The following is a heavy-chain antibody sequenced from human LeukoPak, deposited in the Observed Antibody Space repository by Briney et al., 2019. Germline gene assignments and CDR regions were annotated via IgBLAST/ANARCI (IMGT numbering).Heavy chain of an antibody. Sequence: ASVKVSCKVSGYTLTELSIHWVRQAPGKGLEWMGGFDPEEVGETIYAQKFQGRVTMTEDTSIDTSYMELSSLIFDDTAVYYCAHYAGLNAVDIWGQGTLVTVSS. CDR1: GYTLTELS. CDR3: AHYAGLNAVDI. J-gene: IGHJ3*02. D-gene: IGHD4-17*01. V-gene: IGHV1-24*01. CDR2: FDPEEVGET.